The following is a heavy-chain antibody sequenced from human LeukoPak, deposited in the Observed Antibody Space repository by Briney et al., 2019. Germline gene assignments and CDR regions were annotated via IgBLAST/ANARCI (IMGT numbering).Heavy chain of an antibody. CDR2: IYTSGST. CDR1: GGSISSYY. V-gene: IGHV4-4*07. CDR3: ASAHYCSSTSCHHPIDP. J-gene: IGHJ5*02. Sequence: SETLSLTCTVSGGSISSYYWSWIRQPAGKGLEWIGRIYTSGSTNYNPSLKSRVTMSVDTSKNQFSLKLSSVTAADTAVYYCASAHYCSSTSCHHPIDPWGQGTLVTVSS. D-gene: IGHD2-2*01.